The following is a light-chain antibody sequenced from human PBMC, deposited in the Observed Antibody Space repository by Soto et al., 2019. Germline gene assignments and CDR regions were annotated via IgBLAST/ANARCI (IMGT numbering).Light chain of an antibody. V-gene: IGKV3-11*01. CDR3: QQRT. CDR1: QSGNY. CDR2: DVS. Sequence: EDVLTQSPATLSLSPGERATLSCRASQSGNYLAWYQQKPGQAPRLLIYDVSNRPAGIPARFSGSGSGTDFTLTISSLEPEDFAVYYCQQRTFGQGTRLEIK. J-gene: IGKJ5*01.